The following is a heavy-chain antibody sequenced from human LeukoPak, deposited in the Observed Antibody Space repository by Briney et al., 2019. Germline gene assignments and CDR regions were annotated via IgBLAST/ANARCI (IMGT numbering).Heavy chain of an antibody. D-gene: IGHD2-2*01. CDR3: ARPGYCSSTSCYYYYMDV. J-gene: IGHJ6*03. CDR1: GYSISSGYY. Sequence: SETLSLTCTVSGYSISSGYYWGRIRQPPGKGLEWIGSIYHSGSTYYNPSLKSRATISVDTSKNQFSLKLSSVSAADTAVYYCARPGYCSSTSCYYYYMDVWGKGTTVTVSS. CDR2: IYHSGST. V-gene: IGHV4-38-2*02.